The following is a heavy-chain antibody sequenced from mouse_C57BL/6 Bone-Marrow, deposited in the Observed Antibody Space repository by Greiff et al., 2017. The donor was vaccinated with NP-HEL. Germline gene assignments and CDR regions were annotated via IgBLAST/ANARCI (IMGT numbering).Heavy chain of an antibody. J-gene: IGHJ3*01. CDR1: GYTFTSYW. CDR2: IDPSDSYT. Sequence: QVQLQQPGAELVRPGTSVKLSCKASGYTFTSYWMHWVKQRPGQGLEWIGVIDPSDSYTNYNQKFKGKATLTVDTSSSTAYMQLSSLTSEDSAVYYCARGEDDGYSRGNWFAYWGQGTLVTVSA. V-gene: IGHV1-59*01. D-gene: IGHD2-3*01. CDR3: ARGEDDGYSRGNWFAY.